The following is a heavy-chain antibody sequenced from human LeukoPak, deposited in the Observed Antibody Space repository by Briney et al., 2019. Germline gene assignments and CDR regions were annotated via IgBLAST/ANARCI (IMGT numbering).Heavy chain of an antibody. CDR3: ARFAAGGSYYYYMDV. Sequence: GFTFSSYTMNWVRQPPGKGLEWVSNIGTSSTTIYYADSVKGRFTISRDNAKNSLYLQMNSLRADDTAVYYCARFAAGGSYYYYMDVWGKGTTVTVSS. V-gene: IGHV3-48*01. J-gene: IGHJ6*03. D-gene: IGHD6-25*01. CDR2: IGTSSTTI. CDR1: GFTFSSYT.